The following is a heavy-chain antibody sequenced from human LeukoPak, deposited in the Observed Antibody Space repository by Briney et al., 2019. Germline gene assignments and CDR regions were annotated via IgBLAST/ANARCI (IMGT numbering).Heavy chain of an antibody. CDR2: IYDDNT. D-gene: IGHD3-10*01. V-gene: IGHV3-23*01. CDR1: GFTVSAYA. J-gene: IGHJ4*02. Sequence: GGSLRLSCAASGFTVSAYAMAWVRQAPGKGLEWVSTIYDDNTYYADSVKGRFAISTDNSKNTLYLQMNSLRVEDTAVYFCAARKVRGVWFYLDYLGQGTLVTVSS. CDR3: AARKVRGVWFYLDY.